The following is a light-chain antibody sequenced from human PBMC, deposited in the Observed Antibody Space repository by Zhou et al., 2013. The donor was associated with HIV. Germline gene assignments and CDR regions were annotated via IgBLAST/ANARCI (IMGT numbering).Light chain of an antibody. CDR1: QDIRND. CDR3: QQYNSYPLT. CDR2: SAS. Sequence: DIQMTQAPSSLSASVGDRVTISCRASQDIRNDLGWYQQKPGKAPKRLIYSASTLQSGVPSRFSGSGSGTDFTLTISSLQPEDSATYYCQQYNSYPLTFGGGTKVEIK. J-gene: IGKJ4*01. V-gene: IGKV1-17*01.